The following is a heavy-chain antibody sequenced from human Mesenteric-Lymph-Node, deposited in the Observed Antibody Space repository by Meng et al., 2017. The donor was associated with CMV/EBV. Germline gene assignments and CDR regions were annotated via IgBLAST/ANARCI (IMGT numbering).Heavy chain of an antibody. CDR2: IKQDGSEK. CDR3: ARFRAFDY. J-gene: IGHJ4*02. Sequence: RFTFSTFGFTFSTSWMSWVRQAPGKGLEWVANIKQDGSEKYYVDSVKGRFTISRDNAKKTLYLQMNSLKAEDTAVYYCARFRAFDYWGQGTLVTVSS. CDR1: GFTFSTSW. V-gene: IGHV3-7*01.